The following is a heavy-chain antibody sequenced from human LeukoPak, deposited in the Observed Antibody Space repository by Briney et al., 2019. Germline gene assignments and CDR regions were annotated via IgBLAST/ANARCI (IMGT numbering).Heavy chain of an antibody. CDR3: ARIMRVDYGTYYFDY. CDR1: GFTFSYHY. Sequence: GGSLRLSCAASGFTFSYHYIDWVRQAPGKGLEWVGRARNRGNGYTTQYAASVKGRFTFSRDDSENTVYLQMNSLKTEDTAVYFCARIMRVDYGTYYFDYWGQGTLVTVSS. V-gene: IGHV3-72*01. CDR2: ARNRGNGYTT. J-gene: IGHJ4*02. D-gene: IGHD4/OR15-4a*01.